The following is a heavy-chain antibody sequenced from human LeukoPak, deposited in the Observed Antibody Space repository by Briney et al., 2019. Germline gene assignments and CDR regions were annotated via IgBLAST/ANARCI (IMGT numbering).Heavy chain of an antibody. CDR1: GFIFSNFG. V-gene: IGHV3-48*02. Sequence: GGSLRLSCAASGFIFSNFGMNWVRQAPGKALQWLSYISTTSSTIYYADSVKGRFTISRDNAKNSLYLQMNSLRDEDTAVYYCARGETAVTSYLHYWGQGTLVTVSS. CDR2: ISTTSSTI. CDR3: ARGETAVTSYLHY. D-gene: IGHD4-17*01. J-gene: IGHJ4*02.